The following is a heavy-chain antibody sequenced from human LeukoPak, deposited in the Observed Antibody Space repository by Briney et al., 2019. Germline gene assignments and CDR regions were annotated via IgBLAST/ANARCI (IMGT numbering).Heavy chain of an antibody. CDR1: GFTFSSYS. CDR2: ISSSSSYI. J-gene: IGHJ4*02. Sequence: KPGGSLGLSCAASGFTFSSYSMNWVRQAPGKGLEWVSSISSSSSYIYYADSVKGRFTISRDNAKNSLYLQMNSLRAEDTAVYYCARATNYYYDSSGYPPFDYWGQGTLVTVSS. CDR3: ARATNYYYDSSGYPPFDY. V-gene: IGHV3-21*01. D-gene: IGHD3-22*01.